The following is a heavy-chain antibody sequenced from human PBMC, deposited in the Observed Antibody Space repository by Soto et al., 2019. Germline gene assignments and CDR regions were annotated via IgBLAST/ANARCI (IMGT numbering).Heavy chain of an antibody. CDR1: GGSISSGNFY. J-gene: IGHJ4*02. CDR3: AHDSHGGNTYFDL. CDR2: IYFSGST. Sequence: VQLQESGPGLVRPSETLSLTCTVSGGSISSGNFYWSWIRQPPGKGLEWIGYIYFSGSTSYSPSLKSRLTLSLNTSNNQFSLKLTSVTAADTAVYYFAHDSHGGNTYFDLWGQGAQVPVSS. D-gene: IGHD1-26*01. V-gene: IGHV4-30-4*01.